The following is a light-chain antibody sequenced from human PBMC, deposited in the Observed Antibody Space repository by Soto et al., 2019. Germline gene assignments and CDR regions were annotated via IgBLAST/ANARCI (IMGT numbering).Light chain of an antibody. Sequence: QSVLTHPASVSASLGQLITISCTGTSSDVGAYNYVYWYQQHPGKAPKLIIYDVSNRPSGIPNRFSGSKSGNTASLTISGLQAEDAAYYYCNSYTRSSRYVFGTGTKVTVL. CDR3: NSYTRSSRYV. J-gene: IGLJ1*01. V-gene: IGLV2-14*03. CDR1: SSDVGAYNY. CDR2: DVS.